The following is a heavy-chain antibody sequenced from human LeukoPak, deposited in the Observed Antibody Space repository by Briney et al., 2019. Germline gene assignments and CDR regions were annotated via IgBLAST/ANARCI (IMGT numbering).Heavy chain of an antibody. D-gene: IGHD3-22*01. CDR3: AKERHSSGYYYGYFDY. Sequence: PGGSLRLSCAASGFTFSSYAMSWVRQAPGKGLEWVSAISGSGGSTYYADFVKGRFTISRDNSKNTLYLQMNSLRAEDTAVYYCAKERHSSGYYYGYFDYWGQGTLVTVSS. J-gene: IGHJ4*02. CDR1: GFTFSSYA. CDR2: ISGSGGST. V-gene: IGHV3-23*01.